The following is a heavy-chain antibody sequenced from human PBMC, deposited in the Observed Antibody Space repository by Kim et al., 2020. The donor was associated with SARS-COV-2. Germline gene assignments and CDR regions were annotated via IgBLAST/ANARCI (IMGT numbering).Heavy chain of an antibody. CDR2: ISWNSHII. V-gene: IGHV3-9*01. Sequence: GGSLRLSCAVSALRYEDYAMHWVRQAPGKGLEWVSGISWNSHIIDYADSVKGRFTISRDNAKNSLYLQMNSLRAEDTALYYCAKDRGSGSGSYYNGLIRGAFDIWGQGTMVTVPS. CDR3: AKDRGSGSGSYYNGLIRGAFDI. D-gene: IGHD3-10*01. CDR1: ALRYEDYA. J-gene: IGHJ3*02.